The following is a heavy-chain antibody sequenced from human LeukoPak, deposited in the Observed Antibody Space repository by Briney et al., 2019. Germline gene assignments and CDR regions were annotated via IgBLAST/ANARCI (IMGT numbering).Heavy chain of an antibody. CDR2: IYYSGST. Sequence: SETLSLTCTVSGGSISSSSYYWGWIRQPPGKGLEWIGSIYYSGSTYYNPSLKSRVTISVDTSKNQFSLKLSSVTAADTAVYYCARGSSSSSWSGRNWFDPWGQGTLVTVSS. D-gene: IGHD6-13*01. J-gene: IGHJ5*02. CDR3: ARGSSSSSWSGRNWFDP. CDR1: GGSISSSSYY. V-gene: IGHV4-39*07.